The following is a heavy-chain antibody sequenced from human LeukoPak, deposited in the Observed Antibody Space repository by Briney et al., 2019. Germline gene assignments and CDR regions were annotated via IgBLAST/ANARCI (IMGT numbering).Heavy chain of an antibody. CDR1: GGSFSGYY. V-gene: IGHV4-34*01. D-gene: IGHD3-10*01. CDR2: INHSGST. Sequence: SETLSLTCAVYGGSFSGYYWSWIRQPPGKGLEWIGEINHSGSTNYNPSLKSRVTISVDTSKNQFSLKLSSVTAADTAVYYCARGQGRGWFDPWAREPWSPSPQ. CDR3: ARGQGRGWFDP. J-gene: IGHJ5*02.